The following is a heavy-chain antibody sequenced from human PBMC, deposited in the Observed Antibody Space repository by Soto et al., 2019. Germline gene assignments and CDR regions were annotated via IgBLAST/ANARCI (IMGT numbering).Heavy chain of an antibody. CDR1: GFTFSSYG. CDR2: ISYDGSNK. J-gene: IGHJ6*02. V-gene: IGHV3-30*18. Sequence: GGSLRLSCAASGFTFSSYGMHWVRQAPGKGLEWVAVISYDGSNKYYADSVKGRSTISRDNSKNTLYLQMNSLRAEDTAVYYCAKDIGEGSSSPGEYYYYYGMDVWGQGTTVTVSS. CDR3: AKDIGEGSSSPGEYYYYYGMDV. D-gene: IGHD6-6*01.